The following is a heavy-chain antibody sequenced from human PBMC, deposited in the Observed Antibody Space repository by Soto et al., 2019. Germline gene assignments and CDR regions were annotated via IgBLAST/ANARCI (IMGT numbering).Heavy chain of an antibody. J-gene: IGHJ6*02. D-gene: IGHD1-20*01. CDR3: ARAQHNWNARDCYYGMDV. CDR1: GGTFSSYA. Sequence: ASVKVSCKASGGTFSSYAISWVRQAPGQGLEWMGGIIPIFGTAKYAQKFQGRVTITADKSTSTAYMELSSLRSEDTAVYYCARAQHNWNARDCYYGMDVWGQGTKVAV. V-gene: IGHV1-69*06. CDR2: IIPIFGTA.